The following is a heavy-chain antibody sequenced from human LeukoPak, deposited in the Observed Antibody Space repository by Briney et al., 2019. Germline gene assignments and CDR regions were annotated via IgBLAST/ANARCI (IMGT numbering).Heavy chain of an antibody. CDR3: ARGTLALGFGELLLDI. V-gene: IGHV1-46*01. D-gene: IGHD3-10*01. CDR1: GYTFTSYY. Sequence: ASVKVSCKASGYTFTSYYTHWVRQAPGQGLEWMGIINPSGGSTSYAQKFQGRVTMTRDTSTSTVYMELSSLRSEDTAVYCCARGTLALGFGELLLDIWGQGTMVTVSS. J-gene: IGHJ3*02. CDR2: INPSGGST.